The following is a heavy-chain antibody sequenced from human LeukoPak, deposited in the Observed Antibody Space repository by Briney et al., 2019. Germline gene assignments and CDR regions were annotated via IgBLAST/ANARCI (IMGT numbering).Heavy chain of an antibody. J-gene: IGHJ3*02. CDR3: ARRGRAAHAFDI. V-gene: IGHV3-23*01. Sequence: PGRSLRLSCAASGFTFSSYAMSWVRQAPGKGLEWVLGVSDSGDGTHYADSVKGRFTISRDNSKNTLYLQMNSLRVEDTAVYYCARRGRAAHAFDIWGQGTMVTVSS. D-gene: IGHD6-6*01. CDR1: GFTFSSYA. CDR2: VSDSGDGT.